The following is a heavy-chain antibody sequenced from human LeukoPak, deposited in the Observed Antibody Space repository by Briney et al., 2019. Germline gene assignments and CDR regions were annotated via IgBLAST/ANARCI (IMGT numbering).Heavy chain of an antibody. CDR2: VKQDGTEK. CDR3: ARAGGTSWADY. CDR1: GFTFRDCW. D-gene: IGHD6-13*01. Sequence: PGGSLRLSCEASGFTFRDCWMTWVRQAPGKGLEWVANVKQDGTEKFYVDSVKGRFTISRDNGKNSLYLRMNSLRVEDTAIYYCARAGGTSWADYWGQGTLVTVSS. V-gene: IGHV3-7*01. J-gene: IGHJ4*02.